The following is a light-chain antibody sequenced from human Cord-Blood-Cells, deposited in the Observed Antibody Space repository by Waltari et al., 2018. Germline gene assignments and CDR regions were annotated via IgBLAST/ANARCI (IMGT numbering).Light chain of an antibody. V-gene: IGLV2-14*01. CDR1: SSDVGGYNY. CDR3: SSYTSSSTYV. Sequence: QSALTQPASVSGSPGQSITISSPGTSSDVGGYNYFSWYQQHPGKAPKLMIYDVSKRPSGVSNRFSGSKSGNTASLTISGLQAEDEADYYCSSYTSSSTYVFGTGTKVTVL. CDR2: DVS. J-gene: IGLJ1*01.